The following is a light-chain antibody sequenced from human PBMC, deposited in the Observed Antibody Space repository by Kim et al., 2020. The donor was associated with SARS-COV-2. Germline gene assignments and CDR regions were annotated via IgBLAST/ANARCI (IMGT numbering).Light chain of an antibody. CDR3: SSRDSNGYVL. CDR1: SLRSYY. CDR2: GKN. V-gene: IGLV3-19*01. J-gene: IGLJ2*01. Sequence: SSELTQDPAVSVALGQTVRITCQGDSLRSYYASWYQQKPGQAPIVVISGKNNRPSGIPDRFSGSSSGNTASLTITGAQAEDEADYCCSSRDSNGYVLFGGGTKLTAL.